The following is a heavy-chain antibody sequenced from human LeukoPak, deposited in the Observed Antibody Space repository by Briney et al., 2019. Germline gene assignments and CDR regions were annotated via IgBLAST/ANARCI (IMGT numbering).Heavy chain of an antibody. CDR1: GFTFASYS. V-gene: IGHV3-23*01. CDR2: ISGSGADT. Sequence: GGSLRLSRVASGFTFASYSMTWVRQTPGKGLEWVASISGSGADTHYADSVKGRFTISRDSSKDTLNLHLNNPRVEDTAVYYCARDQGPDYRPIGSATQFSWGRGTLVTVSS. J-gene: IGHJ5*02. D-gene: IGHD4-17*01. CDR3: ARDQGPDYRPIGSATQFS.